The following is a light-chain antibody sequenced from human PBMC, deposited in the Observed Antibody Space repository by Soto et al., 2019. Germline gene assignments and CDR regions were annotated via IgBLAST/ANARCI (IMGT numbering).Light chain of an antibody. CDR3: QQYDDWPRT. Sequence: ERVMTQSPATLSVSPGEGATLSCRASQSVRSHLAWYQQKPGQAPRPLIFGASTRATGIPARFSGSGSGTEFTLTISSLQSEDFAVYYCQQYDDWPRTFGQGTKVDIK. CDR1: QSVRSH. J-gene: IGKJ1*01. CDR2: GAS. V-gene: IGKV3-15*01.